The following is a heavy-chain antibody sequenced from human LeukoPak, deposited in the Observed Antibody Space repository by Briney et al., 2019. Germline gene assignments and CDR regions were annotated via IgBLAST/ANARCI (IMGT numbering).Heavy chain of an antibody. V-gene: IGHV1-2*02. CDR1: GYTFTSYG. D-gene: IGHD2-2*02. CDR2: INPNSGGT. J-gene: IGHJ3*02. CDR3: ASHIVVVPAAILPDAFDI. Sequence: ASVKVSCKASGYTFTSYGISWVRQAPGQGLEWMGWINPNSGGTNYAQKFQGRVTMTRDTSISTAYMELSRLRSDDTAVYYCASHIVVVPAAILPDAFDIWGQGTMVTVSS.